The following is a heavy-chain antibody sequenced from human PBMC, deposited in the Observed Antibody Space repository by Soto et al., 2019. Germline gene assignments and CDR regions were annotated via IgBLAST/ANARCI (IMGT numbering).Heavy chain of an antibody. J-gene: IGHJ3*02. CDR1: GISVSNAW. CDR2: IRSKTDGGTT. D-gene: IGHD1-1*01. CDR3: TTTRPGTNVFDN. V-gene: IGHV3-15*01. Sequence: GGSLRLSCAASGISVSNAWMNWVRQAPGKGLEYIGRIRSKTDGGTTEYAAPVEGRFTVSRDDSENTLYLQMSGLKTEDTAVYYCTTTRPGTNVFDNWGQGTLVTVSS.